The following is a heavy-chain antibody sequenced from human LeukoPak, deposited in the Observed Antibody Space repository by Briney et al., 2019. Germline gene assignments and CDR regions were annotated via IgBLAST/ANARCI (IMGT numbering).Heavy chain of an antibody. CDR1: GGSISSYY. Sequence: SETLSLTCTVSGGSISSYYWSWIRQPPGKGLEWIGYIYYSGSTNYNPSLKSRVTISVDTSKNQFSLKLSSVTAADTAVYYCARVELLGSSGWPFDYWGQGTLVTVSS. J-gene: IGHJ4*02. CDR3: ARVELLGSSGWPFDY. V-gene: IGHV4-59*01. D-gene: IGHD6-19*01. CDR2: IYYSGST.